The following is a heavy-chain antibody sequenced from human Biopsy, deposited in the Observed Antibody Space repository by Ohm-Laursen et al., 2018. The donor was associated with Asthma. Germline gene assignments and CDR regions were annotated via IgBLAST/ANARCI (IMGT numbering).Heavy chain of an antibody. CDR3: ARLADCSGGACYSYGWFDP. J-gene: IGHJ5*02. Sequence: SETLSLTCAVSGGSIRSHDWTWIRLPPGKGLEYIGDVSHTGSTNYNPSLKSRVTMSLDMSKSQFSLRLTSVTPADTAVYYCARLADCSGGACYSYGWFDPWGQGTRVTVSS. CDR2: VSHTGST. D-gene: IGHD2-15*01. CDR1: GGSIRSHD. V-gene: IGHV4-59*11.